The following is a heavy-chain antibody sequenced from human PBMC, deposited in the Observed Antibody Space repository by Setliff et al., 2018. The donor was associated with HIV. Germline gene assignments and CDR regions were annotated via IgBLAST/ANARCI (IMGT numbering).Heavy chain of an antibody. D-gene: IGHD2-15*01. CDR2: FDPEDGDT. J-gene: IGHJ6*03. Sequence: ASVKVSCKIYGYTLSELSMHWVRQAPGKGLEWRGRFDPEDGDTIYAEKFQGRVAMTEDTSTDRAYLELSSLRSEDTAVYYCARGTWPIGGHPYYCYMDVWGKGTTVTVSS. CDR3: ARGTWPIGGHPYYCYMDV. V-gene: IGHV1-24*01. CDR1: GYTLSELS.